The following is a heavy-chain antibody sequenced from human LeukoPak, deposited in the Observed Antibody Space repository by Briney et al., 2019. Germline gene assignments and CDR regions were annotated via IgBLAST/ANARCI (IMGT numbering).Heavy chain of an antibody. CDR2: IYYSGST. CDR3: ARDRMGYSSSWYLTIDAASSYYYYMDV. CDR1: GGSLSSSSYY. Sequence: SETLSLTCTVSGGSLSSSSYYWGWLRQPPGKGLEWIGSIYYSGSTYYNPSLKSRVTISVDTSKNQFSLKLSSVTAADTAVYYCARDRMGYSSSWYLTIDAASSYYYYMDVWGKGTTVTVSS. V-gene: IGHV4-39*07. D-gene: IGHD6-13*01. J-gene: IGHJ6*03.